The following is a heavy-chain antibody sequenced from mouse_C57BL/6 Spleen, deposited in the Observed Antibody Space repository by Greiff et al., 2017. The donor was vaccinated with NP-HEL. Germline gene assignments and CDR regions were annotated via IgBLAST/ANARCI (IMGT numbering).Heavy chain of an antibody. D-gene: IGHD1-1*01. CDR3: AREVGHGSSYYYAMDY. V-gene: IGHV3-6*01. CDR1: GYSITSGYY. Sequence: EVKLMESGPGLVKPSQSLFLTCSVTGYSITSGYYWNWIRQFPGNKLEWMGYISYDGSNNYNPSLKNRISITRDTSKNQFFLKLNSVTTEDTATYYCAREVGHGSSYYYAMDYWGQGTSVTVSS. CDR2: ISYDGSN. J-gene: IGHJ4*01.